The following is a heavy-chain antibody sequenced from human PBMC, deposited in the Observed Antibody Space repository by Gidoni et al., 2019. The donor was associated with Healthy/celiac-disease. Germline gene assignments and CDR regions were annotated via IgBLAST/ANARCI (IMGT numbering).Heavy chain of an antibody. CDR1: GGSFSGYY. CDR3: ARAYGRGGYSYGSLDY. CDR2: INHSGST. Sequence: QVQLQQWGAGLLKPSETLSLTCAVYGGSFSGYYWSWIRQPPGKGLEWIGEINHSGSTNYNPSLKSRVTISVDTSKNQFSLKLSSVTAADTAVYYCARAYGRGGYSYGSLDYWGQGTLVTVSS. V-gene: IGHV4-34*01. J-gene: IGHJ4*02. D-gene: IGHD5-18*01.